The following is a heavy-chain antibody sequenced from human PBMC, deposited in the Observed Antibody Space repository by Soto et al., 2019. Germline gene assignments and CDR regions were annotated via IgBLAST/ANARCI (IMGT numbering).Heavy chain of an antibody. D-gene: IGHD3-10*01. V-gene: IGHV1-69*02. CDR1: GDTFTFYS. CDR3: ASSYGSGYRAFDY. Sequence: QVQLVQSGAEVKRPGSSVKVSCKASGDTFTFYSINWVRQAPGLGLEWMGRINPILSMSNYAQRFQGRVTMTADKCTSTADMELSSLRSEDTAIYYCASSYGSGYRAFDYWGQGALVTVSS. CDR2: INPILSMS. J-gene: IGHJ4*02.